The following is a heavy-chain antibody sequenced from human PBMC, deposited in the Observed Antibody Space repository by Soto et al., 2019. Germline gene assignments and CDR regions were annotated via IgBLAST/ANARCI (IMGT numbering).Heavy chain of an antibody. CDR3: AGGAVAGTSPAY. D-gene: IGHD6-19*01. J-gene: IGHJ4*02. V-gene: IGHV4-4*02. Sequence: QVQLQESGPGLVKPSGTLSLTCAVSSGSITGSNWWSWVRQPPGKGLEWIGEIYHSGSTNYNPSLKSRVTISVDKSKNLFSLKLSSVPAADTAMYYCAGGAVAGTSPAYWGQGTLVTVSS. CDR1: SGSITGSNW. CDR2: IYHSGST.